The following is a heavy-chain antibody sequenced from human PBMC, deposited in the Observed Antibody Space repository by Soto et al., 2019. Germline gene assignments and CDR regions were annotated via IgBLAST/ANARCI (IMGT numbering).Heavy chain of an antibody. Sequence: PGGSLRLSCAASGFTFSSYAMSWVRQAPGKGLEWVSAISGSGVSTYYADSVKGRFTISRDNSKNTLYLQMNSLRAEATAVYYCAKSPGMYYYDSSGYYHYDYWGQGTLVTVPS. D-gene: IGHD3-22*01. J-gene: IGHJ4*02. CDR3: AKSPGMYYYDSSGYYHYDY. V-gene: IGHV3-23*01. CDR1: GFTFSSYA. CDR2: ISGSGVST.